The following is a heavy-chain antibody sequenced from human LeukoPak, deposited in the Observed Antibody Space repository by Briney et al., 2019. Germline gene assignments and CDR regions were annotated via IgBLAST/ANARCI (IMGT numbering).Heavy chain of an antibody. D-gene: IGHD2/OR15-2a*01. Sequence: GGSLRLSCAASGFTFSSYAMSWVRQAPGKGLEWVSVIYSGGSTYYADSVKGRFTISRDNSKNTLYLQMNSLRAEDTAVYYCASPLLSTTAYYYGMDVWGQGTTVTVSS. CDR3: ASPLLSTTAYYYGMDV. CDR2: IYSGGST. CDR1: GFTFSSYA. V-gene: IGHV3-66*01. J-gene: IGHJ6*02.